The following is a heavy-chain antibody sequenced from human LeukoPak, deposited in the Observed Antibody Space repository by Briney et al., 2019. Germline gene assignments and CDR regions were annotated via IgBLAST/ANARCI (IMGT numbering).Heavy chain of an antibody. CDR3: AREWGDGTEPFDI. J-gene: IGHJ3*02. V-gene: IGHV3-21*01. CDR2: ISSSSSYI. CDR1: GFTFSSYS. D-gene: IGHD1/OR15-1a*01. Sequence: GGSLRLSCAASGFTFSSYSMNWVRQAPGKGLEWVSSISSSSSYIYYADSVKGRSTISRDNTKNSLYLQMNSLRAEDTAVYYCAREWGDGTEPFDIWGQGTVVTVSS.